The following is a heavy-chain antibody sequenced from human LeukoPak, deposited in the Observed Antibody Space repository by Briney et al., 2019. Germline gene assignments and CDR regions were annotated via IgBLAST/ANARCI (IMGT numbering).Heavy chain of an antibody. J-gene: IGHJ4*02. CDR2: ISYDGSNK. CDR1: GFTFSSYA. V-gene: IGHV3-30*04. Sequence: GGSLRLSCAASGFTFSSYAMHWVRQAPGKGLEWVAVISYDGSNKYYADSVKGRFTISRDNSKNTLYLQMNSLRAEDTAVYYCAKDSSFYGDYFDHWGQGTLVTVSS. D-gene: IGHD4-17*01. CDR3: AKDSSFYGDYFDH.